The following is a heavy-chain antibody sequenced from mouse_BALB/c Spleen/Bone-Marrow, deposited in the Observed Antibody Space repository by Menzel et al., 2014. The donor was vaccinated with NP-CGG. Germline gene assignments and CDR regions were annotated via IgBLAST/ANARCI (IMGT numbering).Heavy chain of an antibody. Sequence: DVKLVESGGNLVKSGGSLKLSCAASGFTFSSYGMSWVRQTPEKRLEWVATISGGGSYTFYPDSVKGRFTISRDNAKNNLYLQLSSLRSEDTALYYCARHAYYDQTEVSFVYWGQGTLVTVSA. CDR2: ISGGGSYT. CDR3: ARHAYYDQTEVSFVY. J-gene: IGHJ3*01. D-gene: IGHD2-4*01. V-gene: IGHV5-9-2*01. CDR1: GFTFSSYG.